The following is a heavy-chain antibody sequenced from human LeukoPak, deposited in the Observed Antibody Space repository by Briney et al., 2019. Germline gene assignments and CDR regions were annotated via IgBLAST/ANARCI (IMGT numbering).Heavy chain of an antibody. V-gene: IGHV3-7*05. Sequence: PGGSLRLSCAASGFILSRYWMSWVRQAPGKGLEWVASIKEGGSEKYYVDSVKVRFTISRDSAKNSLYLQMNSLRVEDTAVYYCVRDSDRRSDCWGQGTLVTVSS. CDR1: GFILSRYW. J-gene: IGHJ4*02. CDR2: IKEGGSEK. CDR3: VRDSDRRSDC. D-gene: IGHD3-22*01.